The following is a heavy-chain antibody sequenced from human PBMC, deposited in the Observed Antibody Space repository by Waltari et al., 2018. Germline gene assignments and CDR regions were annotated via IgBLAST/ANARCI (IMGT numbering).Heavy chain of an antibody. CDR2: IYPSNSDT. CDR1: GYRFTTHC. Sequence: EVQLVQSGAEMKKPGESLKISCRTSGYRFTTHCIAWVCQMPGEGLEWMGIIYPSNSDTRYSPSFQDQVTISVDRSTDTAYLQWNNLKASDTAMYYCARRYCSAGSCFFFDSWGQGTLVTVSS. CDR3: ARRYCSAGSCFFFDS. V-gene: IGHV5-51*01. D-gene: IGHD2-15*01. J-gene: IGHJ4*02.